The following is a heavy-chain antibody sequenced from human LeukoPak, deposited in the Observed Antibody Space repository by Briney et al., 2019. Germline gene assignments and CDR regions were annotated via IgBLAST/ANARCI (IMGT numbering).Heavy chain of an antibody. V-gene: IGHV4-39*07. CDR1: GGSISSSSYY. D-gene: IGHD3-10*01. Sequence: SETLSLTCTVSGGSISSSSYYWSWIRQPPGKGLEWIGEINHSGSTNYNPSLKSRVTISVDTSKNQFSLKLSSVTAADTAVYYCARGDSGSYRDFDYWGQGTLVTVSS. CDR3: ARGDSGSYRDFDY. J-gene: IGHJ4*02. CDR2: INHSGST.